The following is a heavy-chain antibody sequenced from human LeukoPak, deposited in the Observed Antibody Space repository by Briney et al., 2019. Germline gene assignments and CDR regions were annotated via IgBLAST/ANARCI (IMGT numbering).Heavy chain of an antibody. D-gene: IGHD6-13*01. CDR2: ISSSGSYI. Sequence: GGSLRLSCVASAFTFSSYSMNWVRQAPGKGLEWVSSISSSGSYIYYADSVKGRFTISRDNAKKSLYLQMNSLRAEDTAVYYCARGDSSSWYLWDYWGQGTLVTVSS. J-gene: IGHJ4*02. V-gene: IGHV3-21*01. CDR1: AFTFSSYS. CDR3: ARGDSSSWYLWDY.